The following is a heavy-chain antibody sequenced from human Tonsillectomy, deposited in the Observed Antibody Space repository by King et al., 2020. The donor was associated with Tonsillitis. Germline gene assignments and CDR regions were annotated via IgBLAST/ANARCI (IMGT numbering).Heavy chain of an antibody. CDR3: ARGDSDFRSGRRAFDI. V-gene: IGHV4-59*01. J-gene: IGHJ3*02. CDR1: GGSISSYY. Sequence: QLQESGPGLVKPSETLSLTCTVSGGSISSYYWSWIRQPPGKGLEWIGYIHYSGSTNYNPSLKSRVTISIDTSKNQFSLNLSSVTAADTAVYYCARGDSDFRSGRRAFDIWGQGTMVTVSS. CDR2: IHYSGST. D-gene: IGHD3-3*01.